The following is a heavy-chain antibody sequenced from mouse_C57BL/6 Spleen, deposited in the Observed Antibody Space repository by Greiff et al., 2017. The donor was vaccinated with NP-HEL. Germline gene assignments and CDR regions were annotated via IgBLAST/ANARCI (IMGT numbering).Heavy chain of an antibody. CDR1: GFSLTSYA. D-gene: IGHD2-4*01. J-gene: IGHJ1*03. CDR3: ARRVYYDYDGWYFDV. CDR2: IWTGGGT. V-gene: IGHV2-9-1*01. Sequence: VKLVESGPGLVAPSQSLSITCTVSGFSLTSYAISWVHQPPGKGLEWRGVIWTGGGTNYNSALKSRLSISKDNSKSQVFLKMNSLQTDDTARYYCARRVYYDYDGWYFDVWGTGTTDTVSS.